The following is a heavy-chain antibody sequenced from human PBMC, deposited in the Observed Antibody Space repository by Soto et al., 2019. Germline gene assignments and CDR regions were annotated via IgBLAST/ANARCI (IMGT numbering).Heavy chain of an antibody. CDR2: ISYDGSNK. J-gene: IGHJ6*02. CDR3: AAAWGRGIAARTYYYYYGMDV. V-gene: IGHV3-30*03. CDR1: GFTFSSYG. Sequence: GGSLRLSCAASGFTFSSYGMHWVRQAPGKGLEWVAVISYDGSNKYYADSVKGRFTISRDNSKNTLYLQMNSLRAEDTAVYYCAAAWGRGIAARTYYYYYGMDVWGQGTTVTVSS. D-gene: IGHD6-6*01.